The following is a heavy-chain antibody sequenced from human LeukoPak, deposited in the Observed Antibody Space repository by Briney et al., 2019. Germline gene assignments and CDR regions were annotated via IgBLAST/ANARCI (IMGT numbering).Heavy chain of an antibody. V-gene: IGHV1-69*05. D-gene: IGHD3-22*01. J-gene: IGHJ6*03. CDR1: GGTFSSYA. Sequence: SVKVSCKASGGTFSSYAISWLRQAPGQGLEWMGGIIPIFGTANYAQKFQGRVTITTDESTSTAYMELSSLRSEVTAVYYCARDGDYDSSGYYSYYYYYMDVWGKGTTVTVSS. CDR3: ARDGDYDSSGYYSYYYYYMDV. CDR2: IIPIFGTA.